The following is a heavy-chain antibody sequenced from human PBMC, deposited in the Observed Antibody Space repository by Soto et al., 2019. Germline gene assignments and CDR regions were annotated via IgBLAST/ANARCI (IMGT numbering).Heavy chain of an antibody. D-gene: IGHD1-7*01. CDR1: RDSPSTNSTA. Sequence: SQTLSLTCAISRDSPSTNSTAWNWIRQSPSKGLEWLGRTYYRGKCYNDYAVSEKSRITINPDTYKYQFFLQMNSVAAEDAVVYYCARGPWNYGGWFDPWGQGTLVTVSS. V-gene: IGHV6-1*01. CDR3: ARGPWNYGGWFDP. J-gene: IGHJ5*02. CDR2: TYYRGKCYN.